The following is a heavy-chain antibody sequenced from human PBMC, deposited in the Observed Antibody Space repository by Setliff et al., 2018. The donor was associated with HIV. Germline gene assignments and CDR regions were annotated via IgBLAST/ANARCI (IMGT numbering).Heavy chain of an antibody. J-gene: IGHJ6*02. CDR2: IYPGDSDT. D-gene: IGHD1-20*01. V-gene: IGHV5-51*01. CDR1: GYSFTNYW. Sequence: PGESLKISCKGSGYSFTNYWIGWVRQMPGKGLEWMGIIYPGDSDTRYSPSFHGQVTISADKSITTAYLQWSSLKASDTAMYYCASSITVAGGRSFYYYAMDVWGQGTTVTVSS. CDR3: ASSITVAGGRSFYYYAMDV.